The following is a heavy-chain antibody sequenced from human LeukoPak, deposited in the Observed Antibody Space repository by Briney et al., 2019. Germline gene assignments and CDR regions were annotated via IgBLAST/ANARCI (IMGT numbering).Heavy chain of an antibody. J-gene: IGHJ4*02. CDR2: IYYSGST. Sequence: NASETLSLTCTVSGGSISSSSYYWGWIRQPPGKGLEWIGSIYYSGSTYYNPSLKSRVTISVDTSKNQFSLKLSSVTAADTAVYYCARIRYYYDSSGYSLFDYWGQGTLVTVSS. V-gene: IGHV4-39*07. D-gene: IGHD3-22*01. CDR3: ARIRYYYDSSGYSLFDY. CDR1: GGSISSSSYY.